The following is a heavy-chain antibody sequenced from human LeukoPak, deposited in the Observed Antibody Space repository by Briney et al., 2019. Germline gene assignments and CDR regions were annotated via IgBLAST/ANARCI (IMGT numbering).Heavy chain of an antibody. Sequence: SETLSLTCAVYGGSFSGYYWSWIRQPPGKGLEWIGEINHSGSTNYNPSLKSRVTISVDTSKNQFSLKLSFVTAADTAVYYCATGYFYYFDYWGQGTLVTVSS. V-gene: IGHV4-34*01. CDR3: ATGYFYYFDY. CDR2: INHSGST. D-gene: IGHD3-9*01. CDR1: GGSFSGYY. J-gene: IGHJ4*02.